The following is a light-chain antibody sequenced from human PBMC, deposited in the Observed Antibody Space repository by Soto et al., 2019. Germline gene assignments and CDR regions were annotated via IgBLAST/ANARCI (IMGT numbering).Light chain of an antibody. CDR3: QSSDSSLRGSI. J-gene: IGLJ2*01. Sequence: QSVLTQPPSVSGAPGQRVTISCTGSSSNIGAGYDVHWYQQLPGTAPKLLIYGNSNRPSGVPDRFSGSKSGTSASLAIPGLEAEDEADYYCQSSDSSLRGSIFGGGTKGTVL. V-gene: IGLV1-40*01. CDR2: GNS. CDR1: SSNIGAGYD.